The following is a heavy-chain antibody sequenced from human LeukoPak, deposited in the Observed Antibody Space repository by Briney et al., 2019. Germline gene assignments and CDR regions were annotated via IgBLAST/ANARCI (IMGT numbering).Heavy chain of an antibody. D-gene: IGHD6-19*01. Sequence: SVKVSCTASGGTFSSYAISWVRQAPGQGLEWMGGIIPIFGTANYAQKFQGRVTITADESTSTAYMELSSLRSEDTAVYYCARSKGIAVADFDYWGQGTLVTVSS. V-gene: IGHV1-69*13. J-gene: IGHJ4*02. CDR1: GGTFSSYA. CDR3: ARSKGIAVADFDY. CDR2: IIPIFGTA.